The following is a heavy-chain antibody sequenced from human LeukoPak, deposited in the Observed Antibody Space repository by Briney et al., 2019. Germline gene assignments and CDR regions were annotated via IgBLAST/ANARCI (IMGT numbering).Heavy chain of an antibody. D-gene: IGHD5-18*01. CDR3: ARNVDTAMVGFDY. Sequence: ASVKVSCKASGYTFTGYYMHWVRQAPGQGLEWMGWINPNSGGTNYAQKFQGRVTMTRDTSTSTAYMELSRLRSDDTAVYYCARNVDTAMVGFDYWGQGTLVTVSS. CDR2: INPNSGGT. V-gene: IGHV1-2*02. CDR1: GYTFTGYY. J-gene: IGHJ4*02.